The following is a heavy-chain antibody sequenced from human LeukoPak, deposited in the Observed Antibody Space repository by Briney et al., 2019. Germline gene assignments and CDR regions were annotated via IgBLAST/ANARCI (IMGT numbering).Heavy chain of an antibody. CDR2: IYPGDSDT. J-gene: IGHJ4*02. CDR1: GYSFTSYW. V-gene: IGHV5-51*01. D-gene: IGHD2-2*01. Sequence: GESLKITCKGSGYSFTSYWIGWVRQMPGKGLEWMGIIYPGDSDTRYSPSFQGQVTISADKSISTAYLQWSSLKASDTAMYYCARTLGYCSSTSCDIAFPFDYWGQGTLVTVSS. CDR3: ARTLGYCSSTSCDIAFPFDY.